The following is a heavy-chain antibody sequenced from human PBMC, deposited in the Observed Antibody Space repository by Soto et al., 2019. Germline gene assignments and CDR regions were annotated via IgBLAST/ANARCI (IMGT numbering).Heavy chain of an antibody. CDR3: ARNPDSSGSFDI. CDR1: DESVSGSSHY. J-gene: IGHJ3*02. V-gene: IGHV4-39*01. Sequence: QLQLQESGPGLVKPSETLSLTCTVSDESVSGSSHYWVWIRQSPGKGLEWIGNIYYRGYTYYNPSLKSRVTISVDTSKNLFSLKLNSVTAADAAVYYCARNPDSSGSFDIWGQGTMVTVSS. D-gene: IGHD3-22*01. CDR2: IYYRGYT.